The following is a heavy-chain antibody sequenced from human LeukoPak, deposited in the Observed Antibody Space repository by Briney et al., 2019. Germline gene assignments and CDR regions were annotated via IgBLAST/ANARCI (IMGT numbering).Heavy chain of an antibody. CDR1: TFNLSNYD. V-gene: IGHV3-30*03. CDR2: ISYDGSNK. J-gene: IGHJ4*02. D-gene: IGHD6-13*01. Sequence: GGSLRLSCADSTFNLSNYDMHWVRQAPGKGLEWVAVISYDGSNKYYADSVKGRFTISRDNSKNSLYLQMNSLKAEDTAMYYCARWYSSSWYRSFFDYWGQGTLVTVSS. CDR3: ARWYSSSWYRSFFDY.